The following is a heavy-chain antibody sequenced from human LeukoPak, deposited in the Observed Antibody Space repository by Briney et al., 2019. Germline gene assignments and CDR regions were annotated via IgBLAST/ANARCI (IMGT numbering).Heavy chain of an antibody. D-gene: IGHD4-17*01. J-gene: IGHJ5*02. V-gene: IGHV4-61*01. CDR2: IYYSGNT. Sequence: SETLSLTCTVSGGSISSGSYYWSWIRQPPGKGLEWIGYIYYSGNTNYNPSLKSRVTILVDTSKNQFSLKLSSVTAADTAVYYCARQGVKHYGYNWFDPWGQGTLVTVSS. CDR3: ARQGVKHYGYNWFDP. CDR1: GGSISSGSYY.